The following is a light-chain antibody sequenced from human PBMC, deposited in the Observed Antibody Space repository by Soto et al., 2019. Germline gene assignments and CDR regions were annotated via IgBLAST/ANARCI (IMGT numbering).Light chain of an antibody. CDR2: DVS. CDR3: CSYAGSYTSYV. J-gene: IGLJ1*01. V-gene: IGLV2-11*01. CDR1: SSDVDGYNY. Sequence: QSVLTQPRSVSGSPGQSVTISCTGTSSDVDGYNYVSWYQQHPGKAPKLMIYDVSEQPSGVPDRLSGSKSGNTASLTISGLQAEDEADYYCCSYAGSYTSYVFGTGTKVTAL.